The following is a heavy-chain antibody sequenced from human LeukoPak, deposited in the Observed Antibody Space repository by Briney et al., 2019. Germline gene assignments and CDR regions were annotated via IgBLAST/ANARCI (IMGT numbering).Heavy chain of an antibody. D-gene: IGHD3-16*01. J-gene: IGHJ4*02. V-gene: IGHV3-72*01. CDR3: ARRGPGRALGY. Sequence: GGSLRLSCGGSGFRFNDYPMDWVRQAPGKGPEWVARIRDKTNGYTTEYAASVRNRFIISRDDSKSSLYFQLNSLKSEDTAVYYCARRGPGRALGYWGQGTMVTVSS. CDR2: IRDKTNGYTT. CDR1: GFRFNDYP.